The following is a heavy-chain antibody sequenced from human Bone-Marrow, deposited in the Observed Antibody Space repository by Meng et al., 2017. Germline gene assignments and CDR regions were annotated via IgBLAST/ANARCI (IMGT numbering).Heavy chain of an antibody. J-gene: IGHJ4*02. CDR3: ARARWLQAKYYFDY. V-gene: IGHV3-7*01. CDR2: IKQDGSGT. Sequence: GESLKISCVASGFTLSNNWMSWVRQAPGKGLEWVANIKQDGSGTYYVDSVKGRFIISRDNAKNSLFLQMDSLRAEDTAVYYCARARWLQAKYYFDYWGQGTLVTVSS. D-gene: IGHD5-24*01. CDR1: GFTLSNNW.